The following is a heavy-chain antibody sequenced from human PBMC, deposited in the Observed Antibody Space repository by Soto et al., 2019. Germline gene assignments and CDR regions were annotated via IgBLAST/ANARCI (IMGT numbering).Heavy chain of an antibody. CDR2: IIPILGTI. D-gene: IGHD1-1*01. CDR1: GGTFSGYA. CDR3: ARDVRGGRGYFYYGMDV. V-gene: IGHV1-69*01. J-gene: IGHJ6*02. Sequence: QVQLVQSGAEVKRPGSSVKVSCKASGGTFSGYAISWVRQVPGQGLEWMGGIIPILGTINYAQNFEARVTITADESTNTAYMSLSTLRSEATALYYCARDVRGGRGYFYYGMDVWGQGTTVTVSS.